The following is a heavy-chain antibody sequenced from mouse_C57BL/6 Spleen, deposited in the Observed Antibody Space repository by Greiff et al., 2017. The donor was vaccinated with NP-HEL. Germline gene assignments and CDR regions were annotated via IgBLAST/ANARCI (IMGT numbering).Heavy chain of an antibody. D-gene: IGHD2-5*01. CDR1: GYTFTSYW. CDR3: ARGNYSNPYYDAMDY. Sequence: QVQLQQPGAELVRPGSSVKLSCKASGYTFTSYWMDWVKQRPGQGLEWIGNIYPSDSETHYNQKFKDKATLTVDKSSSTAYMQLSSLTSEDSAVYYCARGNYSNPYYDAMDYWGQGTSVTVSS. CDR2: IYPSDSET. V-gene: IGHV1-61*01. J-gene: IGHJ4*01.